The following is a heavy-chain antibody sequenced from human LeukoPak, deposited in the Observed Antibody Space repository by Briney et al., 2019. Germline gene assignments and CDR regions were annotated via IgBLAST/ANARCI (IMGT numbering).Heavy chain of an antibody. CDR3: AISITMVRGVMFDY. J-gene: IGHJ4*02. Sequence: ASVKVSCKASGYTFTGYYMHWVRQAPGQGVEWMGWINPNSGGTNYAQKFQGWVTMTRDTSISTAYMELSRLRSDDTAVYYCAISITMVRGVMFDYWGQGTLVTVSS. V-gene: IGHV1-2*04. D-gene: IGHD3-10*01. CDR1: GYTFTGYY. CDR2: INPNSGGT.